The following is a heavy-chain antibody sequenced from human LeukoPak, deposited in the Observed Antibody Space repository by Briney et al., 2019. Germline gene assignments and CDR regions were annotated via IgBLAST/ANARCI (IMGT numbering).Heavy chain of an antibody. V-gene: IGHV1-8*01. CDR1: GYTFTSHD. Sequence: ASVKVSCKASGYTFTSHDIYWVRQATGQGLEWMGWMNINSGNTGYAQKFQSRVTITRNTSISTAYMELSSLRSEDTAVYYSARGPAYSNYGAYYYYYMDVWGKGTTVTVSS. CDR3: ARGPAYSNYGAYYYYYMDV. CDR2: MNINSGNT. D-gene: IGHD4-11*01. J-gene: IGHJ6*03.